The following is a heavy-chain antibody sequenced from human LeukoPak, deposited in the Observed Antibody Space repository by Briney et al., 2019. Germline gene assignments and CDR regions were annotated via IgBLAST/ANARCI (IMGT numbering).Heavy chain of an antibody. V-gene: IGHV4-38-2*02. CDR2: IYYSGST. CDR3: ARVIMVRGAHALYYFDY. D-gene: IGHD3-10*01. J-gene: IGHJ4*02. CDR1: GYSISSGYY. Sequence: SETLSLTCTVSGYSISSGYYWGWIRQPPGQGLEWIGSIYYSGSTYYNPSLKSRVTISVDTSKNQFSLKLSSVTAADTAVYYCARVIMVRGAHALYYFDYWGQGTLVTVSS.